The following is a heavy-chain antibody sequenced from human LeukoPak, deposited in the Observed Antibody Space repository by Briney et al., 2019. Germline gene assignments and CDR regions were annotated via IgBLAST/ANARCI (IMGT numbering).Heavy chain of an antibody. CDR2: IGSSGDIT. Sequence: GGSLRLSCAASGFTFSSYAMSWVRQAPGMGLEWVSSIGSSGDITYYADSVKGRFTISRDNSKNTLYLQMNSLRAEDTAVYYCAKVDDSVSRYFDYWGQGTLVTVSS. V-gene: IGHV3-23*01. CDR1: GFTFSSYA. D-gene: IGHD2-21*02. CDR3: AKVDDSVSRYFDY. J-gene: IGHJ4*02.